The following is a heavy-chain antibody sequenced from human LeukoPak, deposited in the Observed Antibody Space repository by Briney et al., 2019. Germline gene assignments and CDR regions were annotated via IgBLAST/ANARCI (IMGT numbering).Heavy chain of an antibody. Sequence: GGSLRLSCAASGLTFSSYWMHWVRQAPGKGLVWVSRINSDGSSTSYADSVKGRFTISRDNAKNTLYLQMNSLRAEDTAVYYCARGGSGWYVGGSFDYWGQGTLVTVSS. CDR3: ARGGSGWYVGGSFDY. J-gene: IGHJ4*02. CDR1: GLTFSSYW. V-gene: IGHV3-74*01. D-gene: IGHD6-19*01. CDR2: INSDGSST.